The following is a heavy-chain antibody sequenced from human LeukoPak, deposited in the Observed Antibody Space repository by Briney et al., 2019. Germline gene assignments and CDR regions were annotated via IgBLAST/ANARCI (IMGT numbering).Heavy chain of an antibody. D-gene: IGHD1-1*01. Sequence: SETLSLTCTVSGGSISSYYWSWIRQPPGKGLEWIGYIYYSGSTNYNPSLKSRVTISVDTSKNQFSMKLSSVTAADTAVYYCARELDHWFDPWGQGTLVTVSS. J-gene: IGHJ5*02. CDR3: ARELDHWFDP. CDR2: IYYSGST. V-gene: IGHV4-59*01. CDR1: GGSISSYY.